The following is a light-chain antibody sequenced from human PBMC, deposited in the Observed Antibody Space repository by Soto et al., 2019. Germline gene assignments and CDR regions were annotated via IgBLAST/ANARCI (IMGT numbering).Light chain of an antibody. V-gene: IGKV3-20*01. J-gene: IGKJ1*01. CDR2: GAS. Sequence: EIVLTQSPGTLSLSPGERATLSCRASQSAISTYLAWYQQKPGQAPRLLIYGASSRATGIPDRFSGSGSGTDFTLTISRLEPEDFAVYYCQQYRDSLGTFGQGTKVEIK. CDR3: QQYRDSLGT. CDR1: QSAISTY.